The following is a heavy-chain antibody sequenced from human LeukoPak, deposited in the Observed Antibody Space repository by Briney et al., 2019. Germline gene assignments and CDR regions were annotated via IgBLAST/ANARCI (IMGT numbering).Heavy chain of an antibody. V-gene: IGHV4-39*07. D-gene: IGHD1-1*01. J-gene: IGHJ5*02. CDR1: GGSIGSFSYY. Sequence: PSETLSLTCTVSGGSIGSFSYYWGWIRQPPGKGLEWIGSIYYSGSTNFNPSLKSRVTISVDTSKNQLSLKLSSVTAADTAVYYCAREGTAGTNLNWFDPWGQGTLVTVSS. CDR2: IYYSGST. CDR3: AREGTAGTNLNWFDP.